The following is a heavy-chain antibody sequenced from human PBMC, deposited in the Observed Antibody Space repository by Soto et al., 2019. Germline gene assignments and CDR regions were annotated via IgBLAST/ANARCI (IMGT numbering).Heavy chain of an antibody. CDR2: INHSGST. CDR1: GGSFSGYY. V-gene: IGHV4-34*01. D-gene: IGHD3-22*01. J-gene: IGHJ4*02. Sequence: SETLSLTCAVYGGSFSGYYWSCIRQTPGKGLEWIGEINHSGSTNYSPSLKSRVTVSVDTSKNQFSLKLSSVTGADTAVYYCARGITMRVVVLRGAPDKYYFDSWTLGTLVT. CDR3: ARGITMRVVVLRGAPDKYYFDS.